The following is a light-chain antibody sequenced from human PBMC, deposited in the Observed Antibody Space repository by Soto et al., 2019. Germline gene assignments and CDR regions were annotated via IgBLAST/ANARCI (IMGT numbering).Light chain of an antibody. CDR3: QQSYSTPPVT. CDR1: QSISSY. Sequence: DIQMTQSPSSLSASVGDRVTITCRASQSISSYLNWYQQKPGKAPKLLISAASSLQSGVPSRFSGSRSGTDFTLTISSLQPEDFATYYCQQSYSTPPVTFGGGTKVEIK. J-gene: IGKJ4*01. V-gene: IGKV1-39*01. CDR2: AAS.